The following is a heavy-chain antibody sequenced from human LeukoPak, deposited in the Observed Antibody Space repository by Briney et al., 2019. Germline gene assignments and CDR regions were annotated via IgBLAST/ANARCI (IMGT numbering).Heavy chain of an antibody. CDR1: GDSVSSNSAV. V-gene: IGHV6-1*01. CDR3: ARSSAGFDS. D-gene: IGHD3-16*01. CDR2: TYYRSEWFI. Sequence: SQTLSLTCAISGDSVSSNSAVWNWIRQSPSRGLEWLGRTYYRSEWFIDYAPSVKRRISINPDTSKNQFSLQLDSVAPEDTAVYYCARSSAGFDSWGQGTLVTVSS. J-gene: IGHJ5*01.